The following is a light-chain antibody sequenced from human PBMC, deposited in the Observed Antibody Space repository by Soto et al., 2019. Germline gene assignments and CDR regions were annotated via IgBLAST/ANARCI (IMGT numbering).Light chain of an antibody. CDR1: NIGSKS. CDR3: QVWDSSSDHRGV. CDR2: YDS. Sequence: SYELTQPPSVSVAPGKTARVTCGGNNIGSKSVHWYQQKPGQAPVLVIYYDSDRPSGIPERFSGSNSGNTATLTINRVEAGDEADYYCQVWDSSSDHRGVFGGGTKLTVL. J-gene: IGLJ2*01. V-gene: IGLV3-21*04.